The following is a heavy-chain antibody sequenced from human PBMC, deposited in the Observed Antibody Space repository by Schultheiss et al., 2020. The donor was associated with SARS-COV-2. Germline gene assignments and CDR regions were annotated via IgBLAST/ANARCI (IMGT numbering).Heavy chain of an antibody. CDR3: ARHQWELLQAYAFDI. V-gene: IGHV3-48*04. J-gene: IGHJ3*02. D-gene: IGHD1-26*01. CDR2: ISGSGSSTI. CDR1: GFTFSSYA. Sequence: GGSLRLSCAASGFTFSSYAMSWVRQAPGKGLEWVSAISGSGSSTIYYADSVKGRFTISRDNAKNSLYLQMNSLRAEDTAVYYCARHQWELLQAYAFDIWGQGTMVTVSS.